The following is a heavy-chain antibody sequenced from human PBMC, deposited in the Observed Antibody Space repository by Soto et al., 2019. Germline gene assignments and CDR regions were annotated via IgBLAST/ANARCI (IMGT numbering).Heavy chain of an antibody. V-gene: IGHV3-23*01. CDR1: GFTFSSYA. D-gene: IGHD3-22*01. Sequence: GGSLRLSCAASGFTFSSYAMSWVRQAPGKGLEWVSAISGSGGSTYYADSVKGRFTISRDNSKNTLYLQMNSLRAEDTAVYYCAKDRTGYYDSSGYYPDAFDIWGQGTMVTVSS. J-gene: IGHJ3*02. CDR3: AKDRTGYYDSSGYYPDAFDI. CDR2: ISGSGGST.